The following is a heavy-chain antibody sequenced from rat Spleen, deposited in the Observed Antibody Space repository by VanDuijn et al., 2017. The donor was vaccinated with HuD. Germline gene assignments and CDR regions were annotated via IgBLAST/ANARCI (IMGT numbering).Heavy chain of an antibody. J-gene: IGHJ4*01. CDR1: DYSITSSYR. D-gene: IGHD1-3*01. V-gene: IGHV3-3*01. Sequence: EVPLQESGPSLVKPSQSLSLTCSVTDYSITSSYRWNWIRKFPGNKLEWMGYINSAGSTNYNPSLKSRISITRDTSKNQFFLQVNSVTTEDTATYYCAKTTVAYYYVMDAWGQGASVTVSS. CDR2: INSAGST. CDR3: AKTTVAYYYVMDA.